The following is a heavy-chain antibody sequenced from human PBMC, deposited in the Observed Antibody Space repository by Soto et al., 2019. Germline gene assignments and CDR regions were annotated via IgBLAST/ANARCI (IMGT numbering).Heavy chain of an antibody. Sequence: PSETLSLTCTVSGGSISSYYWSWIRQPPGKGLEWIGYIYYSGSTNSNPSLKSRVTISVDTSKNQFSLKLSSVTAADTAVYYCAREGYRYAFDIWGQGTMVTVSS. CDR3: AREGYRYAFDI. J-gene: IGHJ3*02. CDR1: GGSISSYY. V-gene: IGHV4-59*01. CDR2: IYYSGST. D-gene: IGHD3-16*02.